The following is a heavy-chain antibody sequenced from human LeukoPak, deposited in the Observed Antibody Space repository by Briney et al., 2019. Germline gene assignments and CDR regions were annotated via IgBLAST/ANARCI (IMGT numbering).Heavy chain of an antibody. CDR3: AELGITMIGGV. Sequence: GGSLRLSCAASGFTFGDYYMSWIRQAPGKGLEWVSYISSSGFTIYYPDSVRGRFTISRDNAKNTLYLQMNSLRAEDTAVYYCAELGITMIGGVWGKGTTVTISS. CDR2: ISSSGFTI. V-gene: IGHV3-11*04. CDR1: GFTFGDYY. D-gene: IGHD3-10*02. J-gene: IGHJ6*04.